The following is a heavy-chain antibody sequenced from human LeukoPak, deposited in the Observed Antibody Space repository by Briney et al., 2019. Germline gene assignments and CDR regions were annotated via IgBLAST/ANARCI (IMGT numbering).Heavy chain of an antibody. CDR1: GFTFSDHY. D-gene: IGHD5-18*01. CDR2: IIRSGSTI. Sequence: GSLRLSCAASGFTFSDHYMSWIRQAPGKGLEWVSYIIRSGSTIYYSDSVKGRFTISRDNAKNSLYLQMNSLRAEDTAVYYCAKTRDSYGYVYFDYWGQGTLVTVSS. V-gene: IGHV3-11*04. J-gene: IGHJ4*02. CDR3: AKTRDSYGYVYFDY.